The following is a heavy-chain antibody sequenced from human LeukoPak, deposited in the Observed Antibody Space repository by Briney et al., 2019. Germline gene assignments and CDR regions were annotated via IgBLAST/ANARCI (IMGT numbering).Heavy chain of an antibody. V-gene: IGHV1-46*01. CDR1: GGTFSSYA. D-gene: IGHD6-13*01. Sequence: ASVKVSCKASGGTFSSYAISWVRQAPGQGLEWVGIINPSSGSTSYAQKLQGRVSMTRDTSTSTVYMELSSLRSEDTAVYYCARSTADAGRADYYGMDVWGQGTTVTVSS. J-gene: IGHJ6*02. CDR2: INPSSGST. CDR3: ARSTADAGRADYYGMDV.